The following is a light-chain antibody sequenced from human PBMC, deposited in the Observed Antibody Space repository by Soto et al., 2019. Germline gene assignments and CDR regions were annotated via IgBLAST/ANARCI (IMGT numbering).Light chain of an antibody. J-gene: IGKJ5*01. V-gene: IGKV3-20*01. CDR1: QSVGSGY. CDR3: QQYDRSPHY. Sequence: EIVLTQSPGTLSLSPGERATLSCRASQSVGSGYLAWHQQRPGQAPRLLIYGAYNRATGIPDRFSGSGSGTDFTLTISRLEPEDFAVYYCQQYDRSPHYFGQGTRLEIK. CDR2: GAY.